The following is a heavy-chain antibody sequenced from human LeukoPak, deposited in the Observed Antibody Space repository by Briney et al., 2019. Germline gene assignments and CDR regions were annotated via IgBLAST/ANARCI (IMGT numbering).Heavy chain of an antibody. V-gene: IGHV3-30-3*01. Sequence: GGSPKLPWATSGFTFSSYALHWVRQAPGKGVGWVAVISYDGSNKYYADSVKGRFTISRDNSKNTLYLQMNSLRAEDTAVYYCARLSTPLYGYPYMDVWGKGTTVTVSS. J-gene: IGHJ6*03. CDR1: GFTFSSYA. CDR3: ARLSTPLYGYPYMDV. CDR2: ISYDGSNK. D-gene: IGHD5-18*01.